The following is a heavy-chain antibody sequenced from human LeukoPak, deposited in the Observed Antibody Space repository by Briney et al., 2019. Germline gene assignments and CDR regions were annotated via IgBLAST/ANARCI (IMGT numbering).Heavy chain of an antibody. D-gene: IGHD3-22*01. Sequence: PGGSLRLSCAASGFTFSSYAMSWVRQAPGKGLERVSAISGSGGSTYYADSVKGRFTISRDNSKNTLYLQMNSLRAEDTAVYYCAKDRVYYYDSSGYAGIYGMDVWGQGTTVTVSS. V-gene: IGHV3-23*01. CDR2: ISGSGGST. J-gene: IGHJ6*02. CDR1: GFTFSSYA. CDR3: AKDRVYYYDSSGYAGIYGMDV.